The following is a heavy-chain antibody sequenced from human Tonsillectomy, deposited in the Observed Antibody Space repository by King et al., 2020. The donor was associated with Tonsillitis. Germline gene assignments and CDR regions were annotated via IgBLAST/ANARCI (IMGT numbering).Heavy chain of an antibody. CDR1: GDSVSSNSAA. CDR3: TRELEDSYASGRSRPYYYYYGMDV. D-gene: IGHD3-10*01. CDR2: TYYRSKWNS. J-gene: IGHJ6*02. Sequence: HVQLQQSGPGLVKPSQTLSLTCAISGDSVSSNSAAWNWIRQSPSRGREWLGRTYYRSKWNSDYAVSVKSRITINPDTSKNQFSRQLNSGTPEDTAVYYCTRELEDSYASGRSRPYYYYYGMDVWGQGTPVTVSS. V-gene: IGHV6-1*01.